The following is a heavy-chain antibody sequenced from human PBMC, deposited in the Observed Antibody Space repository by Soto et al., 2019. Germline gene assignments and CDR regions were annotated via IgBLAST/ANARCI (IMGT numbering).Heavy chain of an antibody. Sequence: QVQLVESGGGVVQPGRSLRLSCAASGFTFSSYGMHWVRQAPGKGLEWVAVISYDGSNKYYADSVKGRFTISRDNSKNTLYLQMNSLRAEDTAVYYCAKGGFPCCRGGSCYGCYYYYGMDVW. CDR1: GFTFSSYG. CDR3: AKGGFPCCRGGSCYGCYYYYGMDV. CDR2: ISYDGSNK. D-gene: IGHD2-15*01. J-gene: IGHJ6*01. V-gene: IGHV3-30*18.